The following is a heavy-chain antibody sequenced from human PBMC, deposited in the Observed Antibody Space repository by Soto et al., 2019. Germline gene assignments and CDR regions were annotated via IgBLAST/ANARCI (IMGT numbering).Heavy chain of an antibody. V-gene: IGHV3-33*01. CDR2: MWYDGSNK. Sequence: PGGSLRLSCAASGFTFSSYGMHWVRQAPGKGLEWVAVMWYDGSNKYYADSVKGRFTISRDNSKNTLYLQMNSLRAEDTAVYYCARGSEEQWLVLHDPWGQGTLVTVSS. CDR1: GFTFSSYG. CDR3: ARGSEEQWLVLHDP. J-gene: IGHJ5*02. D-gene: IGHD6-19*01.